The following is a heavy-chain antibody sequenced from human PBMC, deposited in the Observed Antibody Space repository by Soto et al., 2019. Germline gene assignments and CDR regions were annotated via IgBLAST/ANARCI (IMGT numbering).Heavy chain of an antibody. CDR3: ARDLAIVVVFYGMDV. V-gene: IGHV3-21*01. CDR2: ISSSGSYI. CDR1: GFTFSSYS. D-gene: IGHD2-21*01. J-gene: IGHJ6*02. Sequence: GSLRLSCAASGFTFSSYSMNWVRQAPGKGLEWVSSISSSGSYIYYADSVKGRFTISRDNARNSLYLQMNSLRAEDTAVYYCARDLAIVVVFYGMDVWGQGTTVTVSS.